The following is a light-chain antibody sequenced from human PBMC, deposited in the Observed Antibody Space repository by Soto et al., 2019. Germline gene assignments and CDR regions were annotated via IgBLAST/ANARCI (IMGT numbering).Light chain of an antibody. J-gene: IGKJ1*01. V-gene: IGKV1-12*01. CDR1: QGISSW. Sequence: DIQMTQSPSSVSASVGDRVTITCRASQGISSWLAWYQHKPGKAPKLLIYAASSLQSGVPSRFSGSGSGTEFTLTISSLQPEEFATYYWQQANTCPCTFGQGTMVEIK. CDR3: QQANTCPCT. CDR2: AAS.